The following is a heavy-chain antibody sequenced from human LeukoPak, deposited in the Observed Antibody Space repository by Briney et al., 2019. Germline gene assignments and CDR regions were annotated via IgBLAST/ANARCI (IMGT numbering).Heavy chain of an antibody. J-gene: IGHJ5*02. CDR1: GGSISSYY. CDR2: IYYSGST. D-gene: IGHD6-13*01. CDR3: ARRNGSWYTYWFDP. Sequence: PSETLSLTCTVSGGSISSYYWSWIRQPPGKGLEWIGYIYYSGSTNYNPSLKSRVTISVDTSKNQFSLKLSSVTAADTAVYYCARRNGSWYTYWFDPWGQGTLVTVSS. V-gene: IGHV4-59*08.